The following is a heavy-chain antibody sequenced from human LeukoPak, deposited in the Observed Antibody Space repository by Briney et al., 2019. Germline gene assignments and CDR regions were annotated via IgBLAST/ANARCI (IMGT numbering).Heavy chain of an antibody. CDR2: IFHSGVT. CDR3: ARGGVYTGMDA. J-gene: IGHJ6*02. Sequence: SQTLSLTCGVSGVPINVGGYSWNWIRQPPGKGLEWIGNIFHSGVTYYKPSLRSRVAISLDRSKNQVSLNVTSVTAADTAVYYCARGGVYTGMDAWGQGTTVSVSS. CDR1: GVPINVGGYS. D-gene: IGHD2-2*02. V-gene: IGHV4-30-2*01.